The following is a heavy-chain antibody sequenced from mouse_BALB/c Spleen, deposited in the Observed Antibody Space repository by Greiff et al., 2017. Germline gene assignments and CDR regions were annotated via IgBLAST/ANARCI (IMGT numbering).Heavy chain of an antibody. V-gene: IGHV3-2*02. D-gene: IGHD1-1*01. Sequence: ESGPGLVKPSQSLSLTCTVTGYSITSDYAWNWIRQFPGNKLEWMGYISYSGSTSYNPSLKSRISITRDTSKNQFFLQLNSVTTEDTATYYCARDYGSSLFAYWGQGTLVTVSA. CDR2: ISYSGST. CDR1: GYSITSDYA. J-gene: IGHJ3*01. CDR3: ARDYGSSLFAY.